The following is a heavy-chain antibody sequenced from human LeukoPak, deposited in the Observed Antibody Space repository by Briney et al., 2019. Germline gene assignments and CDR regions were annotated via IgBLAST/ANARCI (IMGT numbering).Heavy chain of an antibody. CDR2: ITSGFTP. V-gene: IGHV3-23*01. Sequence: GGSLRLSCAASGLTFSDYAMSWFCQAPGKGLEWVSGITSGFTPHYADSVKGRFTISRDNSKNMFHLQLNSLRAEDTAVYYCAKDYSDSRVADVFFEYWGQGTLVTVSS. CDR1: GLTFSDYA. J-gene: IGHJ4*02. D-gene: IGHD2-15*01. CDR3: AKDYSDSRVADVFFEY.